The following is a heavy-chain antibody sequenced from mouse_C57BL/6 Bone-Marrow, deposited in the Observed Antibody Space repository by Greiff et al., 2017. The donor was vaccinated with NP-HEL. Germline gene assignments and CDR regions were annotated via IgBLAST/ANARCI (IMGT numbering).Heavy chain of an antibody. V-gene: IGHV10-1*01. Sequence: EVQVVESGGGLVQPKGSLKLSCAASGFSFNTYAMNWVRQAPGKGLEWVARIRSKSNNYATYYADSLKARFTISRDDSESMLYLQMNNLKTEDTAMYYCVRQGYDGVYLDYWGQGTTLTVSS. CDR3: VRQGYDGVYLDY. D-gene: IGHD2-3*01. CDR1: GFSFNTYA. J-gene: IGHJ2*01. CDR2: IRSKSNNYAT.